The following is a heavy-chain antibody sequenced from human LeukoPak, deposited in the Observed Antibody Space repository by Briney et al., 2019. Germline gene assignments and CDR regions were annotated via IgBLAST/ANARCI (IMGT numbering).Heavy chain of an antibody. V-gene: IGHV3-30*18. CDR1: AFTFICSG. Sequence: PGGSLRLSCAAAAFTFICSGRLWSRQAPGKGLEWVAVISYDGSDKYYRDSVKGRFTISRDNSKNTLYLQMNSLRVEDTAVYYCANEMTTVVAWDFFDYCGQGTLVTVSS. J-gene: IGHJ4*02. D-gene: IGHD4-23*01. CDR2: ISYDGSDK. CDR3: ANEMTTVVAWDFFDY.